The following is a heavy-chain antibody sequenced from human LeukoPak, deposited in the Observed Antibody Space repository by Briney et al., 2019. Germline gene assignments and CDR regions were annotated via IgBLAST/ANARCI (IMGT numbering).Heavy chain of an antibody. J-gene: IGHJ6*02. CDR3: ARVGLGYCSSTSCYAFGYYYYGMDV. V-gene: IGHV1-18*01. CDR1: GYTFTSYG. CDR2: ISAYNGNT. Sequence: ASVKVSCKASGYTFTSYGISWVRQAPGQGLEWMGWISAYNGNTNYAQKLQGRVTMTTDTSTSTAYMELRSLRSDDTAVYYCARVGLGYCSSTSCYAFGYYYYGMDVWGQGTTVTVSS. D-gene: IGHD2-2*01.